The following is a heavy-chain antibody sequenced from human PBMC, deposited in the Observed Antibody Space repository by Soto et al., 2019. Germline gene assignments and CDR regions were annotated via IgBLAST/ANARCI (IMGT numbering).Heavy chain of an antibody. J-gene: IGHJ6*02. CDR2: ISSSLSTI. CDR1: GFTFSSYS. Sequence: EVLRVESGGGLVQPGGSLRLSCAASGFTFSSYSMNWVRQAPGKGLEWVSYISSSLSTIYYADSVKGRFTISRDNAKNSLYLQMNSLRDEDTAVYYCGGSWSYPSHYYYGMDVCGQGTTVTVSS. V-gene: IGHV3-48*02. CDR3: GGSWSYPSHYYYGMDV. D-gene: IGHD3-10*01.